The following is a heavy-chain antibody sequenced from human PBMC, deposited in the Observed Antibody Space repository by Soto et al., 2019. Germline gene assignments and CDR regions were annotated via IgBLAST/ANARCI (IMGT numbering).Heavy chain of an antibody. Sequence: QVQLQESGSGLVKPSETLSLTCTVSGGSVSSGNYYWSWIRQPPGKGLEWTGYIFHTGTTNYNPSLKSRVPISLDTSMNQFSLKLSSVTPADTAVYYCTRAPVSGSYCFDFWGQGTPVTVSS. V-gene: IGHV4-61*01. D-gene: IGHD1-26*01. CDR2: IFHTGTT. CDR1: GGSVSSGNYY. CDR3: TRAPVSGSYCFDF. J-gene: IGHJ4*02.